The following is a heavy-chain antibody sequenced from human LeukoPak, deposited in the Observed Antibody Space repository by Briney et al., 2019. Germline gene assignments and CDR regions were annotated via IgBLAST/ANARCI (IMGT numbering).Heavy chain of an antibody. V-gene: IGHV1-18*01. CDR3: ARGSWAAAANNWFDP. D-gene: IGHD6-13*01. Sequence: ASVKDSCKASGYTFTSYGISWVRQAPGQGLEWMGWISASNGNTNYVQKLQGRVTMTTDASTNTAYMELRSLRSDDTAVYYCARGSWAAAANNWFDPWGQGTLVTVSS. CDR2: ISASNGNT. CDR1: GYTFTSYG. J-gene: IGHJ5*02.